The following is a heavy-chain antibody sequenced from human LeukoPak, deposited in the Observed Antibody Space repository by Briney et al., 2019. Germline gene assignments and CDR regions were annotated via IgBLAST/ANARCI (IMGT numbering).Heavy chain of an antibody. V-gene: IGHV4-38-2*02. J-gene: IGHJ5*02. CDR3: ARDLGLTISDNWFDP. D-gene: IGHD3-3*01. Sequence: SETLSLTCTVSDYSISSGYFWPWIRQHPGKGLEWIGTIFHTGSSYYNPSLKIPVAISVDTSKNQFSLELSSVTAADTAVYYCARDLGLTISDNWFDPWGQGTLVTVSS. CDR2: IFHTGSS. CDR1: DYSISSGYF.